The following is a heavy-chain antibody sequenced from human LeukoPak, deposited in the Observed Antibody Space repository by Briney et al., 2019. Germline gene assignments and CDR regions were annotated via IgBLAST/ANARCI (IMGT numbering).Heavy chain of an antibody. CDR3: ARALTNDAFDI. J-gene: IGHJ3*02. CDR2: IIPILGIA. CDR1: GGTFSSYA. V-gene: IGHV1-69*04. Sequence: GASVKVSCKASGGTFSSYAISWVRQAPGQGLEWMGRIIPILGIANYAQKFQGRVTITADKSTSTAYMELSSLRSEDTAVYYCARALTNDAFDIWGQGTMVTVSS.